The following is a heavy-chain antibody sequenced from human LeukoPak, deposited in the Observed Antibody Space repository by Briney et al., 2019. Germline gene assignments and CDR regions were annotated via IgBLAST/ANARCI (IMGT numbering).Heavy chain of an antibody. CDR2: ISYDGSNK. Sequence: GGSLRLSCAASGFTFSSYGMHWVRQAPGKGLAWVAVISYDGSNKYYADSVKGRFTISRDNSKNTLYLQMNSLRAEDTAVYYCAKAKDGWLGYWGQGTLVTVSS. CDR1: GFTFSSYG. D-gene: IGHD6-19*01. J-gene: IGHJ4*02. V-gene: IGHV3-30*18. CDR3: AKAKDGWLGY.